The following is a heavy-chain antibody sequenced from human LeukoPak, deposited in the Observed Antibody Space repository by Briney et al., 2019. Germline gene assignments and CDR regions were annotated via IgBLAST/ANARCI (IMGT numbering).Heavy chain of an antibody. CDR3: AIPNLLCSSTSCYTAL. CDR1: GGTFSSYA. J-gene: IGHJ4*02. Sequence: ASVKVSCKASGGTFSSYAISWVRQAPGQGLEWMGGIIPIFGTANYAQKFQGRVTITTDESTSTAYMELSSLRSEDTAVYYCAIPNLLCSSTSCYTALWGQGTLVTVSS. V-gene: IGHV1-69*05. CDR2: IIPIFGTA. D-gene: IGHD2-2*02.